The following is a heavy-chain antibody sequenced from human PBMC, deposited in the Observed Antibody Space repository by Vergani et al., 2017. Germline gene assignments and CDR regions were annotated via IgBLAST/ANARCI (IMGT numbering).Heavy chain of an antibody. CDR2: IKQDGSEK. CDR3: ARVAGNCFDY. Sequence: EVQLVESGGGLVQPGGSLRLSCAASGFTFSIYWMSWVRQAPGKGLEWVANIKQDGSEKYYVDSVKGRFTISRDNAKNSLYLQMNSLRAEDTAVYYCARVAGNCFDYWGQGTLVTVSS. V-gene: IGHV3-7*01. D-gene: IGHD6-19*01. CDR1: GFTFSIYW. J-gene: IGHJ4*02.